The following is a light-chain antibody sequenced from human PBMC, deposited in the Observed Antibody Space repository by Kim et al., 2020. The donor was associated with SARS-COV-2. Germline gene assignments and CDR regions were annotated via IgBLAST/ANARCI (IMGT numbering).Light chain of an antibody. CDR1: QNLNSK. V-gene: IGKV3D-15*01. CDR2: DVS. J-gene: IGKJ4*01. Sequence: EVVMTQSPVTLSVSPGERATFSCRASQNLNSKLAWYQQKPGQAPRLLISDVSTRATGIPARYSGSGSGTEFTLTISSLQSEDFAVYYCQQYNDWPLTFGGGTKVDIK. CDR3: QQYNDWPLT.